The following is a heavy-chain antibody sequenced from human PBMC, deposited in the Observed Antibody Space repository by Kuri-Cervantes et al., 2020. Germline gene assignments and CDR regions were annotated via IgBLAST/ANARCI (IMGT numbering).Heavy chain of an antibody. CDR1: GYSISSGYY. D-gene: IGHD6-19*01. CDR3: ARDLRSSGWYRGWFDP. V-gene: IGHV4-38-2*02. CDR2: IYHSENSVNT. Sequence: GSLRLSCAVSGYSISSGYYWGWIRRSPVKGLEWIGSIYHSENSVNTYYNPSLMSRVTISVDTSKNQFSLKLSSVTAADTAVYYCARDLRSSGWYRGWFDPWGQGTLVTVSS. J-gene: IGHJ5*02.